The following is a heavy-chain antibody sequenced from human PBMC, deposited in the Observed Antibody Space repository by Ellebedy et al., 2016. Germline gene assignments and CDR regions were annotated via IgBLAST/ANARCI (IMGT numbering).Heavy chain of an antibody. J-gene: IGHJ6*02. V-gene: IGHV3-66*01. Sequence: GESLKISCAASGFTVSSNYMSWVRQAPGKGLEWVSVIYSGGSTYYADSVKGRFTISRDNSKNTLYLQMNSLRAEDTAVYYCARDVVVDIDYYYGMDVWGQGTTVTVSS. CDR2: IYSGGST. D-gene: IGHD5-12*01. CDR1: GFTVSSNY. CDR3: ARDVVVDIDYYYGMDV.